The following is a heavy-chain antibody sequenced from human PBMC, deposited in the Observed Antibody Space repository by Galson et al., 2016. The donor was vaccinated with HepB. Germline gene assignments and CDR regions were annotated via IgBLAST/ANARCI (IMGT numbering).Heavy chain of an antibody. CDR1: GFAFSTYW. J-gene: IGHJ3*02. Sequence: SLRLSCAASGFAFSTYWMHWVRQAPGKGLEWVSLIYSGGSTYYADSVKGRFTISRDNSKNTVYLQMNTLRAEDTAVYYCARRWKEMATITDAFDIWGQGTMVTVSS. D-gene: IGHD5-24*01. CDR2: IYSGGST. CDR3: ARRWKEMATITDAFDI. V-gene: IGHV3-53*01.